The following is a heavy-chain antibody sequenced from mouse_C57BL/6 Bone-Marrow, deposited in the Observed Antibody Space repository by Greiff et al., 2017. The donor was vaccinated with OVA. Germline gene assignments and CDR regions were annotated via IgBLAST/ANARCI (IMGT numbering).Heavy chain of an antibody. Sequence: VKLQESGPGLVAPSQSLSITCTVSGFSLTSYGVDWVRQSPGKGLEWLGVIWGVGSTNYNSALKSRLSISKDNSKSQVFLKMNSLQTDDTAMYYCASDLRPVDGAMDYWGQGTSVTVSS. V-gene: IGHV2-6*01. CDR3: ASDLRPVDGAMDY. D-gene: IGHD1-2*01. CDR1: GFSLTSYG. J-gene: IGHJ4*01. CDR2: IWGVGST.